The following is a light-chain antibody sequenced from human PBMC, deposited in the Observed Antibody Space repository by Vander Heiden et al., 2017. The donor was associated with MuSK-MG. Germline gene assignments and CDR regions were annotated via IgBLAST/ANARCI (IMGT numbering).Light chain of an antibody. J-gene: IGKJ1*01. V-gene: IGKV3-15*01. Sequence: EIVMTQSPATLSVSPGERATLSCRASQSVSSNLAWYQQKPGQAPRLLIYGASTRATRIPARFRGSASGTEFTLTISSLQSEDFAVYYCHQDNNWAQTFGQGTKVEIK. CDR1: QSVSSN. CDR3: HQDNNWAQT. CDR2: GAS.